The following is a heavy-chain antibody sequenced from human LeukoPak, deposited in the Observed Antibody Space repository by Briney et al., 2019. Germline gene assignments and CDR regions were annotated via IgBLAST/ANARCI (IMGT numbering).Heavy chain of an antibody. J-gene: IGHJ4*02. V-gene: IGHV1-18*01. CDR1: GYTFTSYG. CDR3: ARDEAVVVPARTLGGFDY. CDR2: ISAYNGNT. Sequence: GASVKVSCKASGYTFTSYGISWVRQAPGQGLEWMGWISAYNGNTNYAQKLQGRVTMTTDTSTSTAYMELRSLRSDDTAVYYCARDEAVVVPARTLGGFDYWGQGTLVTVSS. D-gene: IGHD2-2*01.